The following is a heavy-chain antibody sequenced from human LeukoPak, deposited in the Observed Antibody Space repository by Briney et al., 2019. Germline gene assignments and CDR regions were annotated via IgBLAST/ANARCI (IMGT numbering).Heavy chain of an antibody. CDR2: INHSGST. Sequence: PSQTLSLTCTVSGGSISSGGYYWSWIRQHPGKGLEWIGEINHSGSTNYNPSLKSRVTISADTSKNQFSLKLSSVTAADTAVYYCARGGRWLPIPAGGHDGHWFDPWGQGTLVTVSS. CDR1: GGSISSGGYY. J-gene: IGHJ5*02. D-gene: IGHD5-12*01. V-gene: IGHV4-31*03. CDR3: ARGGRWLPIPAGGHDGHWFDP.